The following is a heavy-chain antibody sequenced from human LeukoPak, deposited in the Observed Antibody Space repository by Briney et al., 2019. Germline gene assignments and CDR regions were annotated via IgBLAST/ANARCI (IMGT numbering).Heavy chain of an antibody. V-gene: IGHV3-9*01. D-gene: IGHD7-27*01. CDR2: IDWNSNNI. CDR1: GFTFDDYA. Sequence: HPGRSLRLSCAASGFTFDDYAMHWVRQAPGKGLEWLSRIDWNSNNIGYAASVKGRFSTSRDNAKNSVYLQMNSLRVEDTAMYYCAKDRESGEGNYFYAMDVWGQGTTVTVSS. CDR3: AKDRESGEGNYFYAMDV. J-gene: IGHJ6*02.